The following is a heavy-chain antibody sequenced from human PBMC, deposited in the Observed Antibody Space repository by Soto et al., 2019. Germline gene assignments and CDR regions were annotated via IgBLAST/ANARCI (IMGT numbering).Heavy chain of an antibody. V-gene: IGHV3-33*01. D-gene: IGHD3-16*01. CDR1: GFSFSDYV. Sequence: GGSLRLSCAASGFSFSDYVMHWVRQAPGKGRDWVDVMWYHGRDLFYADSVKGRFTISRDNSKNTLYLQMNSLRAEDTAVYYCARDQGGQSGNFIFDTWGQGTLVTVSS. J-gene: IGHJ4*02. CDR2: MWYHGRDL. CDR3: ARDQGGQSGNFIFDT.